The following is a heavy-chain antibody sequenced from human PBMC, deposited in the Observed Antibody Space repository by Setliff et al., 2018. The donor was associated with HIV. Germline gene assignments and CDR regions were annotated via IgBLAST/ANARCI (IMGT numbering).Heavy chain of an antibody. CDR1: GGSIIYTSYY. J-gene: IGHJ4*02. D-gene: IGHD2-21*02. V-gene: IGHV4-39*07. CDR3: ARVGGNSRYYFDY. Sequence: SETLSLTCTVSGGSIIYTSYYWGWIRQPPGKGLEWIGSIYYSGSSYYNPSLKSRVTISVDTSKNQFSLKLSSVTAADTAVYYCARVGGNSRYYFDYWGQGTLVTVSS. CDR2: IYYSGSS.